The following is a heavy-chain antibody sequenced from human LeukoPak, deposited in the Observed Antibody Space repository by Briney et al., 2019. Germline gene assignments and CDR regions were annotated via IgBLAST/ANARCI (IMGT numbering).Heavy chain of an antibody. V-gene: IGHV3-23*01. Sequence: GGSLRLSCAASGFAVSSNFMSWVRQAPGKGLEWVSAISGSGGSTYYADSVKGRFTISRDNSKNTLYLQMNSLRAEDTAVYYCARRDRGVVVVPAARNYYYYMDVWGKGTTVTVSS. D-gene: IGHD2-2*01. CDR3: ARRDRGVVVVPAARNYYYYMDV. CDR2: ISGSGGST. CDR1: GFAVSSNF. J-gene: IGHJ6*03.